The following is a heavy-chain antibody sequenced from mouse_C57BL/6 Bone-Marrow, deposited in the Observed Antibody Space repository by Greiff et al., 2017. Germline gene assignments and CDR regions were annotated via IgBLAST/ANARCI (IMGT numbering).Heavy chain of an antibody. V-gene: IGHV14-4*01. CDR1: GFNIKDDY. CDR2: IDPENGDT. CDR3: TTLRD. Sequence: VQLQQSGAELVRPGASVKLSCTASGFNIKDDYMHWVKQWPEQGLEWIGWIDPENGDTKCASKFQGKATITADTSANAAYLQLSSLTSEDAADYYCTTLRDWGQGTTVTVAT. J-gene: IGHJ2*01.